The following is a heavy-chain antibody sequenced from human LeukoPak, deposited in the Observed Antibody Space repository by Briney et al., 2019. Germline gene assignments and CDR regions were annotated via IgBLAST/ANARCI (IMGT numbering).Heavy chain of an antibody. CDR1: GYSISSGYY. D-gene: IGHD6-13*01. CDR2: IYHSGST. Sequence: SETLSLTCTVSGYSISSGYYWGWIRQPPGKGLEWIGSIYHSGSTYYNPSLKSRVTISVDTSKNQFSLKLSSVTAADTAVYYCARVNLAATFWFDPWGQGTLVTVSS. J-gene: IGHJ5*02. V-gene: IGHV4-38-2*02. CDR3: ARVNLAATFWFDP.